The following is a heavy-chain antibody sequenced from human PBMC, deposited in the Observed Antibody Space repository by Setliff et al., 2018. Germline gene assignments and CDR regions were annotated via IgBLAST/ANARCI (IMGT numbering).Heavy chain of an antibody. J-gene: IGHJ3*02. CDR3: VKGPSVYGADSGSI. CDR2: ISSTGIPI. Sequence: PGGSLRLSCSASGFTFSRYAMHWVRQAPRKGLESVSAISSTGIPIYYADSVKARFTISRDDAQNTLYLQMSSLRTDDTAVYYCVKGPSVYGADSGSIWGQGTMVTVSS. D-gene: IGHD2-21*02. V-gene: IGHV3-64D*09. CDR1: GFTFSRYA.